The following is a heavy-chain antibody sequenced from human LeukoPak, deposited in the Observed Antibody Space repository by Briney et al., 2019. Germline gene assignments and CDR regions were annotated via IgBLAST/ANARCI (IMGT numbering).Heavy chain of an antibody. CDR3: ARGERFLAS. Sequence: PSETLSLTCTVSGGSISSGGYYWSWIRQHPGKVLEWIGYIYYSGSTYYNPSLKSRVTIPVDTSKNQFSLKLSSVTAADTAVYYCARGERFLASWGQGTLVTVSS. D-gene: IGHD3-3*01. V-gene: IGHV4-31*03. CDR1: GGSISSGGYY. J-gene: IGHJ4*02. CDR2: IYYSGST.